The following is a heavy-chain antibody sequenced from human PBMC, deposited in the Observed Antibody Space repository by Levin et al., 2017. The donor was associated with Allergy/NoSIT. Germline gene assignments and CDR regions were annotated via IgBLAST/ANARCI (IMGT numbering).Heavy chain of an antibody. CDR2: INHSGST. V-gene: IGHV4-34*01. CDR3: ARGGWLRSSLDY. CDR1: GGSFSGYY. Sequence: SETLSLTCAVYGGSFSGYYWTWIRQPPGKGLEYIGEINHSGSTYYNPSLKSRVTVSVDTSKNQFSLNLNSVTAADTAVYYCARGGWLRSSLDYWGQGTLVTVSS. J-gene: IGHJ4*02. D-gene: IGHD5-12*01.